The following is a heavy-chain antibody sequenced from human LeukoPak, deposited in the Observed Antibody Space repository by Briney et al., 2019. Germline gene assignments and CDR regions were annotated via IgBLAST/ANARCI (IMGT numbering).Heavy chain of an antibody. CDR1: GGPFSGYF. V-gene: IGHV4-34*01. CDR2: INHSGST. Sequence: PSETLSLTCAVSGGPFSGYFWSWIRQSSGKGLEWIGKINHSGSTNYNPSLKSRVTISVDTSKNQFSLKLSSVTAADTAVYYCARGRFSSTRRAFDYWGQGTLVTVSS. CDR3: ARGRFSSTRRAFDY. J-gene: IGHJ4*02. D-gene: IGHD6-13*01.